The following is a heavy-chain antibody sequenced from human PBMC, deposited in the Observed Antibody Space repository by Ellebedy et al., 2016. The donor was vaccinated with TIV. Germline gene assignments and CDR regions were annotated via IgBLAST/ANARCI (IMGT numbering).Heavy chain of an antibody. CDR1: GFAFTSYW. D-gene: IGHD3-10*01. CDR2: ITSSDGSRT. J-gene: IGHJ4*02. CDR3: ARDRYSMVRGVITY. Sequence: GGSLRLXXAASGFAFTSYWMHWVRQPPGKGLLWVSRITSSDGSRTSYADSVKGRFTISRDNAKNTLYLQMNSLRAEDTAVYYCARDRYSMVRGVITYWGQGTLVTVSS. V-gene: IGHV3-74*01.